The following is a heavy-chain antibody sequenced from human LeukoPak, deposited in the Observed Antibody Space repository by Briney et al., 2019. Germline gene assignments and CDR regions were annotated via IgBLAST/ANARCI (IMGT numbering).Heavy chain of an antibody. D-gene: IGHD5-12*01. J-gene: IGHJ4*02. CDR1: GFTFSSYE. V-gene: IGHV3-48*03. CDR3: ARVKSGYIKPGFDY. Sequence: GGSLRLSCAASGFTFSSYEMNWVRQAPGKGLEWLSYISSSGSTTYYADSVKGRFTISRDNAKNSLYLQMNSLRAEDTAVYYRARVKSGYIKPGFDYWGQGTLVTVSS. CDR2: ISSSGSTT.